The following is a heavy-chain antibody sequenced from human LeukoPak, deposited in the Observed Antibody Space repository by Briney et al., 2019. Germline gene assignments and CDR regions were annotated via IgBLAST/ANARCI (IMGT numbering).Heavy chain of an antibody. Sequence: SETLSLTCAVYGGSFSGYYWSWIRQPPGKGLEWIGEINHSGSTNYNPSLKSRVTISVDTSKNQFSLKLSSVTAADTAVYYCARGPTRMEWRFDYWGQGTLVTVSS. V-gene: IGHV4-34*01. D-gene: IGHD3-3*01. CDR3: ARGPTRMEWRFDY. J-gene: IGHJ4*02. CDR1: GGSFSGYY. CDR2: INHSGST.